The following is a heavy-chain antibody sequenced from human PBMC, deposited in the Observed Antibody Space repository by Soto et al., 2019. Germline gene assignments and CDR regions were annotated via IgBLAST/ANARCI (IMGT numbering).Heavy chain of an antibody. J-gene: IGHJ4*02. CDR1: GFTFSSYA. Sequence: GGSLRLSCSVFGFTFSSYAMHWVRQAPGKGLQYVSSISNNGGSTYYADSVKGRFTISRDNSKNALYLQMSSLRVEDTAVYYCVKDRYIDYWGQGTLVTVSS. V-gene: IGHV3-64D*06. CDR2: ISNNGGST. CDR3: VKDRYIDY.